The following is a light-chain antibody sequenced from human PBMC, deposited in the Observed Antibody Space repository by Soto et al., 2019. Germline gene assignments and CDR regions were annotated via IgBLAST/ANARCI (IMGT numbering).Light chain of an antibody. J-gene: IGKJ2*01. Sequence: DIVLTQSPATLSVSPGDTVTLSCRASESLFGFLAWYQQKPAQAPRLLMYGVSTRATGIPARFSGGGSATDFTLHLSSLHSEDSAFYFCQSYNDWPFASGLGTRLEI. CDR1: ESLFGF. CDR3: QSYNDWPFA. V-gene: IGKV3-15*01. CDR2: GVS.